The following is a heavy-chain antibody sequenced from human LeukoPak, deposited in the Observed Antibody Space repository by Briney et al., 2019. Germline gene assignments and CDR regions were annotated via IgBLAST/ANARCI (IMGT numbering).Heavy chain of an antibody. CDR3: ARDRWFSVAAARYYGMDV. V-gene: IGHV1-46*01. CDR1: GYTFTSYY. D-gene: IGHD6-13*01. CDR2: INPSGGST. Sequence: ASVKVSCKASGYTFTSYYMHWVRQAPGQGLEWMGIINPSGGSTSYAQKFQGRVTMTRDTSTSTVYMELSSLRSEDTAVYYCARDRWFSVAAARYYGMDVWGQGTTVTVSS. J-gene: IGHJ6*02.